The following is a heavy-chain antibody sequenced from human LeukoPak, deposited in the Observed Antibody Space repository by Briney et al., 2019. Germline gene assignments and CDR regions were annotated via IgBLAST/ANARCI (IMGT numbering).Heavy chain of an antibody. V-gene: IGHV3-66*01. CDR1: GFTVSSNY. D-gene: IGHD1-26*01. J-gene: IGHJ3*02. Sequence: PAGSLRLSCAASGFTVSSNYMSWVRQAPGKGLEWVSVIYSGGSTYYADSVKGRFTISRDNSKNTLYLQMNSLRAEDTAVYYCARDLSGSLDIWGQGTMVTVSS. CDR3: ARDLSGSLDI. CDR2: IYSGGST.